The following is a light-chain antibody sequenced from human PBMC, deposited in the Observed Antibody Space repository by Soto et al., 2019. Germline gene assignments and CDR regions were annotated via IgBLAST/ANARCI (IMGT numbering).Light chain of an antibody. V-gene: IGKV3-20*01. J-gene: IGKJ4*01. CDR2: GAS. Sequence: EIVLTQFPGTLSLSPGERATLSCRASQSVGSNYLAWYQQRPGQPPNLLIFGASHRAPDIPDRFSGSGSGTDFTLTISCLQPEDFATYYCQQSYSTPLTFGGGTKV. CDR1: QSVGSNY. CDR3: QQSYSTPLT.